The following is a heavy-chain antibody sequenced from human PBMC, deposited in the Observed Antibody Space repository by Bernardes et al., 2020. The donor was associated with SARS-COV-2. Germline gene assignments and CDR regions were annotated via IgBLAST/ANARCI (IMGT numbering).Heavy chain of an antibody. V-gene: IGHV3-21*06. CDR2: ISSTGKYI. CDR1: GFTFRDYG. CDR3: ARGPVAGPVDPFDY. Sequence: GGSLRLSCEASGFTFRDYGMTWVRQAPGKGLEWVSSISSTGKYIYYGDSATGRFTISRDDSKNSLYLQMNSLRAEDTAVYYCARGPVAGPVDPFDYWGQGTLVTVSS. D-gene: IGHD6-19*01. J-gene: IGHJ4*02.